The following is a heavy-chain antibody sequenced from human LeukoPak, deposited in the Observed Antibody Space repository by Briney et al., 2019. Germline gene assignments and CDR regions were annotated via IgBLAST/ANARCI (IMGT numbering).Heavy chain of an antibody. CDR2: ISHDGTYE. J-gene: IGHJ4*02. Sequence: PGGSLRLSCAASGFIFSGFEMHWVRQAPGKGLEWVALISHDGTYEDYADSVKGRFTISRDNAKNTLYLQMNSLRVEDTAVYYCAGGPFGSCSSTSCYFFDYWGQGTLVIVSS. V-gene: IGHV3-30*04. D-gene: IGHD2-2*01. CDR1: GFIFSGFE. CDR3: AGGPFGSCSSTSCYFFDY.